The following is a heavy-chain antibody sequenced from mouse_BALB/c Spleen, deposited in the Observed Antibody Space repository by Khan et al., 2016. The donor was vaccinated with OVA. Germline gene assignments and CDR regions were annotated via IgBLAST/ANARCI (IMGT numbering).Heavy chain of an antibody. V-gene: IGHV1-77*01. J-gene: IGHJ3*01. Sequence: QVQLQQSGAELARPGASVKLSCKASGYTFTDYYINWVKQRTGQGLEWIGEISPGSGDTYSNERFQGKATLTAEQSSSTAYLQHSSRTSEASAVDFCARRNYFGCTGAYWGQGTLVTVSA. CDR1: GYTFTDYY. D-gene: IGHD1-2*01. CDR3: ARRNYFGCTGAY. CDR2: ISPGSGDT.